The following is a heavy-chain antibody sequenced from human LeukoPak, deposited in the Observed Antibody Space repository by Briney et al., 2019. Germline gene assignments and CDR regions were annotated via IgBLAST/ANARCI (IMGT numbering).Heavy chain of an antibody. CDR3: AREGFMA. CDR2: ISTDGSST. CDR1: GFTFSSYA. Sequence: GGSLRLSCAASGFTFSSYAMNWVRQAPGKGLEWVSGISTDGSSTTYADSVKGRFTISRDNAKNTLYLQMNSLRAEDTAVYYCAREGFMAWGQGTLVTVSS. J-gene: IGHJ5*02. V-gene: IGHV3-74*01.